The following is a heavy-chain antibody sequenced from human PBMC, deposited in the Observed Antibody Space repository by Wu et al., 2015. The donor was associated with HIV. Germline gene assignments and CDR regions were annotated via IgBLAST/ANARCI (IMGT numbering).Heavy chain of an antibody. J-gene: IGHJ2*01. CDR3: ARVRRDGYNPNWYFDL. CDR2: IIPIFGAA. Sequence: QVQLVQSGAEVKKPGSSVKVSCKASGGTFSSYAISWVRQAPGQGLEWMGGIIPIFGAANYAQKFQGRVTITADESTSTAYMELSSLRSEDTAVYYCARVRRDGYNPNWYFDLWGRGTLVTVSS. D-gene: IGHD5-24*01. V-gene: IGHV1-69*01. CDR1: GGTFSSYA.